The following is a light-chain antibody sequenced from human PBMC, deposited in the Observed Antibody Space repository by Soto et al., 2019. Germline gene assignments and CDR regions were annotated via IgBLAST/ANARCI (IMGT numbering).Light chain of an antibody. CDR2: DAS. CDR3: QKRSNRPAIT. V-gene: IGKV3-11*01. CDR1: QSVSSY. J-gene: IGKJ5*01. Sequence: EIVLTQSPATLSLSPGERATLSCRASQSVSSYLAWYQQKPGQAPRLLIYDASNRATGIPARFSGSGSGTDFTLTISSLEPEDFAVNYCQKRSNRPAITIRQGTRLKIK.